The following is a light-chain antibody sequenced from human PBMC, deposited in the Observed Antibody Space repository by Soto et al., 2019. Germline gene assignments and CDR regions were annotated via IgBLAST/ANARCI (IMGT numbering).Light chain of an antibody. CDR1: LRIIND. Sequence: DIQMTPSPSSLSASVVGGVTVSCRASLRIINDLGWYQHKPGKAPKRLIYAASSLQSGVPSRFSGSGSGTEFTLTISSLQPEDFATHFCIQPDSYPGMCGQGTKGDIK. CDR3: IQPDSYPGM. J-gene: IGKJ1*01. V-gene: IGKV1-17*01. CDR2: AAS.